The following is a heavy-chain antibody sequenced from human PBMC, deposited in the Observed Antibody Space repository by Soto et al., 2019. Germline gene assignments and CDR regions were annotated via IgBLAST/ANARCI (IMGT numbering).Heavy chain of an antibody. CDR1: GFTFDDYT. Sequence: GGSLRLSCAASGFTFDDYTMHWVRQAPGKGLEWVSLISWDGGSTYYADSVKGRFTISRDNSKNSLYLQMNSLRTEDTALYYCAKDSDTAMVTSPFDYWGQGTLVTVSS. J-gene: IGHJ4*02. CDR3: AKDSDTAMVTSPFDY. V-gene: IGHV3-43*01. D-gene: IGHD5-18*01. CDR2: ISWDGGST.